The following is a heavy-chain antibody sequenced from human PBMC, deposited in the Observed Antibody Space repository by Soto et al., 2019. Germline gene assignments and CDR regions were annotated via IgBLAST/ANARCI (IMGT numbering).Heavy chain of an antibody. D-gene: IGHD3-3*01. CDR1: GGSISSSSYY. CDR3: ARQVVRITIFGVVIDYYGMDV. V-gene: IGHV4-39*01. J-gene: IGHJ6*02. CDR2: IYYSGST. Sequence: SKTLSLTCTVSGGSISSSSYYWGWIRQPPGKGLGWIGSIYYSGSTYYNPSLKSRVTISVDTSKNQFSLKLSSVTAADTAVYYCARQVVRITIFGVVIDYYGMDVWGQGTTVTVSS.